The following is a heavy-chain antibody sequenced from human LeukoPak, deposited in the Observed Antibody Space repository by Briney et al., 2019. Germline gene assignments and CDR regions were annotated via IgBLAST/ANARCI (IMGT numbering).Heavy chain of an antibody. CDR1: GGSISSSSYY. J-gene: IGHJ4*02. CDR3: ARGRGGRPSIVVVPAAIRVDY. V-gene: IGHV4-39*07. CDR2: INHSGST. D-gene: IGHD2-2*02. Sequence: PSETLSLTCTVSGGSISSSSYYWGWIRQPPGRGLEWIGEINHSGSTNYNPSLKSRVTISVDTSKNQFSLKLSSVTAADTAVYYCARGRGGRPSIVVVPAAIRVDYWGQGTLVTVSS.